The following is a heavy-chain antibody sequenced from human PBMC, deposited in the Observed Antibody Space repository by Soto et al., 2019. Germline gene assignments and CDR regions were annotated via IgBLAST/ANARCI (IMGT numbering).Heavy chain of an antibody. CDR1: GGSISSGGYS. J-gene: IGHJ4*02. V-gene: IGHV4-31*03. Sequence: SETLSLTCTVSGGSISSGGYSWSWIRQHPGKGLEWIGYIYHTGATYYNPSLKSRVTISLDTSKNQFSLRLNSVTDADTAVYYCERLGNYYQSSGYLDYWGQGTLVTVSS. CDR3: ERLGNYYQSSGYLDY. D-gene: IGHD3-22*01. CDR2: IYHTGAT.